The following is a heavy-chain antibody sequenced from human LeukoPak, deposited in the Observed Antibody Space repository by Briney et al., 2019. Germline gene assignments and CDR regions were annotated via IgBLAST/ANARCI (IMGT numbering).Heavy chain of an antibody. CDR2: IKQDGSEK. CDR1: GFTFTTYW. Sequence: PGGSLRLSCAASGFTFTTYWMSWVRQAPVKGLEWVANIKQDGSEKYFVDSVKGRFTISRDNSKNTLYLQMNSLRAEDTAVYYCGREYASSGYCDSWGQGTLVTVSS. V-gene: IGHV3-7*03. J-gene: IGHJ4*02. CDR3: GREYASSGYCDS. D-gene: IGHD3-22*01.